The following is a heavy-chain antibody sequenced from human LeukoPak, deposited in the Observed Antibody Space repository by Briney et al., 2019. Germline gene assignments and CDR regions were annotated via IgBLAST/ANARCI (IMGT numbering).Heavy chain of an antibody. CDR3: ARASYLEEAERDAFDI. CDR1: GDSITNPKW. Sequence: SETLSLTCAVSGDSITNPKWWSWVRQPPGKGLEWLREIYYSGTANYNPSLKSRVTISVDKSKNQFSLKLSSVTAADTAVYYCARASYLEEAERDAFDIWGQGTMVTVSS. D-gene: IGHD3-16*02. CDR2: IYYSGTA. J-gene: IGHJ3*02. V-gene: IGHV4-4*02.